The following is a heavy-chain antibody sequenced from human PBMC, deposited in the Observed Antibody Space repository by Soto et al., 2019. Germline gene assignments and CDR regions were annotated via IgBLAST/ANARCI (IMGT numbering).Heavy chain of an antibody. Sequence: QVHLMQSGAEVKKPGASVKVSCKASGYTFTSYYMHWVRQAPGQGLEWMAKLNPSDGSTTYAQKFQGRITMTRDTSTSTVYMELSSLRSEDTAVYYCAREGAVAGTSFDLWGQGTLVTVSS. CDR3: AREGAVAGTSFDL. CDR2: LNPSDGST. D-gene: IGHD6-19*01. V-gene: IGHV1-46*01. CDR1: GYTFTSYY. J-gene: IGHJ5*02.